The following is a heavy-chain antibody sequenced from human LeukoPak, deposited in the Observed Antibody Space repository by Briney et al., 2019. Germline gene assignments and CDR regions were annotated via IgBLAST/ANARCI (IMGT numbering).Heavy chain of an antibody. V-gene: IGHV4-34*01. CDR2: INHSGST. CDR3: ATNPKYSSSRIFDY. CDR1: GGSFSGYY. Sequence: PSETLSLTCAVYGGSFSGYYWSWIRQPPGKGLEWIGEINHSGSTNYNPSLKSRVTISVDTSKNQFSLKLSSVTAADTAVYYCATNPKYSSSRIFDYWGQGTLVTVSS. J-gene: IGHJ4*02. D-gene: IGHD6-13*01.